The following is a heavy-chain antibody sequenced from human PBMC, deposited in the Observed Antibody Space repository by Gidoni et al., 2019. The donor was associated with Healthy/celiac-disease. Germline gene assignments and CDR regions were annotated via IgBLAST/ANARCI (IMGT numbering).Heavy chain of an antibody. Sequence: LSWVRQAPGKGLEWVANIKQDGSEKYYVDSVKGRFTISRDNAKNSLYLQMNSLRAEDTAVYYCARSDDLFGKAVAGTEYYFDYWGQGTLVTVSS. J-gene: IGHJ4*02. CDR2: IKQDGSEK. V-gene: IGHV3-7*01. D-gene: IGHD6-19*01. CDR3: ARSDDLFGKAVAGTEYYFDY.